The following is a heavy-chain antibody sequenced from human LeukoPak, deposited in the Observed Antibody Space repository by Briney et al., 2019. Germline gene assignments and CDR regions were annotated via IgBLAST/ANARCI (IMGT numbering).Heavy chain of an antibody. J-gene: IGHJ4*02. CDR1: GGSINSYY. Sequence: SETLSLTCTVSGGSINSYYWSWIRQPPGKGLEWIGYIYYTGSTNYNPSLKSQVTISGDTSKNQFSLKLSSVTAADTAVYYCARNLPPPGRYFDYWGQGTLVTVSS. CDR3: ARNLPPPGRYFDY. CDR2: IYYTGST. V-gene: IGHV4-59*01.